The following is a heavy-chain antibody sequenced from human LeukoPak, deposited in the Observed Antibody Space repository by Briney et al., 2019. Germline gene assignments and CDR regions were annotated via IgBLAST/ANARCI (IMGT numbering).Heavy chain of an antibody. CDR1: GASISSSY. D-gene: IGHD6-19*01. V-gene: IGHV4-59*01. Sequence: SETLSLTCTVSGASISSSYWSWIRQPPGKGLEWIGYVYYSGTTKYNPSLKSRVTISVDTSKNQYSLKVNSVAAADTAVYYCARGQPQRYSSGWYVNWFDPWGQGTLVTVSS. J-gene: IGHJ5*02. CDR3: ARGQPQRYSSGWYVNWFDP. CDR2: VYYSGTT.